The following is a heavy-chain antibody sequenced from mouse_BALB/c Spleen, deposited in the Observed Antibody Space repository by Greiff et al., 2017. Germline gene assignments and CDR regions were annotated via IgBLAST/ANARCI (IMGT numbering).Heavy chain of an antibody. V-gene: IGHV5-17*02. Sequence: EVQVVESGGGLVQPGGSRKLSCAASGFTFSSFGMHWVRQAPEKGLEWVAYISSGSSTIYYADTVKGRFTISRDNPKNTLFLQMTSLRSEDTAMYYCAGDYRYRFADWGQGTLVTVSA. CDR3: AGDYRYRFAD. CDR2: ISSGSSTI. J-gene: IGHJ3*01. CDR1: GFTFSSFG. D-gene: IGHD2-14*01.